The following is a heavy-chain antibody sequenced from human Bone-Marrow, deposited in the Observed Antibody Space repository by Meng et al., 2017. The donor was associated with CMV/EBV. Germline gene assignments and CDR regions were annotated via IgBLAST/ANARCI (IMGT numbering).Heavy chain of an antibody. CDR3: ADGYCSSTSCYLVY. CDR2: IIPILGIA. J-gene: IGHJ4*02. Sequence: SVKVSCKASGYNFTGYYMHWVRQAPGQGLEWMGGIIPILGIANYAQKFQGRVTITADNSTSTAYMELSSMRSEDTAVYYCADGYCSSTSCYLVYWGQGTLVTVSS. V-gene: IGHV1-69*10. CDR1: GYNFTGYY. D-gene: IGHD2-2*01.